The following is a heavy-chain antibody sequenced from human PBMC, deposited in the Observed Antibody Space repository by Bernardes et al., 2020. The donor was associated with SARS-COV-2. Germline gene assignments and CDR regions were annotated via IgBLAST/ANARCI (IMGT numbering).Heavy chain of an antibody. Sequence: GGSLRLSCTASGFTFSNYGMHWVRQAPGKGLEWVAVIWYDGSNKYYRDSVRGRFTISRDNSKNTVYLQMNSLRTEDTAVYYCVRGDGYDILTGYEFDKWGQGTLVTVSS. D-gene: IGHD3-9*01. CDR1: GFTFSNYG. J-gene: IGHJ4*02. CDR3: VRGDGYDILTGYEFDK. CDR2: IWYDGSNK. V-gene: IGHV3-33*01.